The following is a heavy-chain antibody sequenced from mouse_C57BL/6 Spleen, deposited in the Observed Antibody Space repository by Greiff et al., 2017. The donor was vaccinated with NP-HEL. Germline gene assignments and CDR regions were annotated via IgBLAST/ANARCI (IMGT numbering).Heavy chain of an antibody. V-gene: IGHV5-4*01. J-gene: IGHJ2*01. CDR1: GFTFSSYA. CDR3: AREYDYGFDY. D-gene: IGHD2-4*01. CDR2: ISDGGSYT. Sequence: EVHLVESGGGLVKPGGSLKLSCAASGFTFSSYAMSWVRQTPEKRLEWVATISDGGSYTYYPDNVKGRFTISRDNAKNNLYLQMSHLKSEDTAMYYCAREYDYGFDYWGQGTTLTVSS.